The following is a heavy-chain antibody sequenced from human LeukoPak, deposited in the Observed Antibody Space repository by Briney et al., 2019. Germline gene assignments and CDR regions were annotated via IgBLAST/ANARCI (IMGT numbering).Heavy chain of an antibody. J-gene: IGHJ1*01. CDR3: ARSLDRSGWYFGVN. V-gene: IGHV4-59*01. CDR1: GASISNYY. Sequence: SETLSLTCRVSGASISNYYWSWIRQPPGKGLEWIGYIYYSGNTNYNPSLKSRVTLSIDTSKNQFSLRLTSVTAADTAVYYCARSLDRSGWYFGVNWGQGTLVTVSS. CDR2: IYYSGNT. D-gene: IGHD6-19*01.